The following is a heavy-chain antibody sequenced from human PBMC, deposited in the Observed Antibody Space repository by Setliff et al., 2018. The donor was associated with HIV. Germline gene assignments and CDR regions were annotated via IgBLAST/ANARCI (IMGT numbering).Heavy chain of an antibody. CDR1: GFIFSSYE. Sequence: GGSLRLSCATSGFIFSSYEMNWVRQTPGKGLEWVSYIGGSGSARYYADSVKGRFTIFRDNAKNSVYLQMNSLRAEDTAVYYCVRDARGGRLVSVYYFDFWGREHWSPSPQ. D-gene: IGHD6-19*01. V-gene: IGHV3-48*03. CDR3: VRDARGGRLVSVYYFDF. J-gene: IGHJ4*02. CDR2: IGGSGSAR.